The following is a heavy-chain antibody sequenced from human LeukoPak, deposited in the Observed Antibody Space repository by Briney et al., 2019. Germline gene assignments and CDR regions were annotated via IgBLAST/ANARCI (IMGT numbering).Heavy chain of an antibody. Sequence: GSLRLSCAASGFTFSSYSMNWVRQPPGKGLEWIGEINHSGSTNYNPSLKSRVTISVDTSKNQFSLKLSSVTAADTAVYYCARGPYYDYVWGSYRYTDDYWGQGTLVTVSS. CDR3: ARGPYYDYVWGSYRYTDDY. D-gene: IGHD3-16*02. V-gene: IGHV4-34*01. CDR2: INHSGST. CDR1: GFTFSSYS. J-gene: IGHJ4*02.